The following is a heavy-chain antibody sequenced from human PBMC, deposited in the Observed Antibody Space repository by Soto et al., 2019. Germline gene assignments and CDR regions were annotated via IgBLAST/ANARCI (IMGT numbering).Heavy chain of an antibody. D-gene: IGHD1-7*01. CDR1: GFTLSSYA. CDR3: AKVSLELRELDY. V-gene: IGHV3-23*01. J-gene: IGHJ4*02. CDR2: ISGSGGST. Sequence: GSLRLSCAASGFTLSSYAMSWVRQAPGKGLEWGSAISGSGGSTYYADSVKGRFTISRDNSTNTLYLQMNSLRAEDMAVYYCAKVSLELRELDYWGQGTLVTVSS.